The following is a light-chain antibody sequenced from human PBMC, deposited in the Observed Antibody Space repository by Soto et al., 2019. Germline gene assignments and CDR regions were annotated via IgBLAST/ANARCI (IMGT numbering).Light chain of an antibody. CDR2: GAS. J-gene: IGKJ3*01. CDR3: QQYGSSPLVT. Sequence: EIVLTQAPDTLSLSPGERATLSCRASKSFSHRYLAWYQQKPGRAPRLLIYGASSRATGIPDRFSGSGSGTDFTLTISRLEPEDFGVYYCQQYGSSPLVTFGPGTKVGIK. V-gene: IGKV3-20*01. CDR1: KSFSHRY.